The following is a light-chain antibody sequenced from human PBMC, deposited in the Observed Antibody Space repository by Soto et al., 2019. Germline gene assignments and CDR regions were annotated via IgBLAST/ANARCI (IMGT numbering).Light chain of an antibody. CDR1: QRISSS. Sequence: DIHMTQSTSTLSASVGDRVSIACRASQRISSSLAWYQQKPGKAPKLLIYDASSLESGVPSRFSGSGSGTEFTLSINSLQPQDFATYYCQQYHRYSWTFGQGTKVEIK. CDR3: QQYHRYSWT. V-gene: IGKV1-5*01. J-gene: IGKJ1*01. CDR2: DAS.